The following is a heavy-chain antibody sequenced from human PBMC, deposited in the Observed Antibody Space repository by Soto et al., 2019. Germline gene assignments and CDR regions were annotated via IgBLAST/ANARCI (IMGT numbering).Heavy chain of an antibody. V-gene: IGHV1-69*13. CDR2: IIPMFPTA. Sequence: GASVKVSCKASGGTFSNHAISWVRQAPGQGLEWVGGIIPMFPTADYAQRFQGRVTITADDSTTTVYMELSGLRPEDTAMYYCARDDATYCGGDCYRYFYYGMDVWGQGTTVTVSS. CDR3: ARDDATYCGGDCYRYFYYGMDV. J-gene: IGHJ6*02. CDR1: GGTFSNHA. D-gene: IGHD2-21*02.